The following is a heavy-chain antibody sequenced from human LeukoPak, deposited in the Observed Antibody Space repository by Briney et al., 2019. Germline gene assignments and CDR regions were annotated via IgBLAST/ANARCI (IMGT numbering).Heavy chain of an antibody. CDR1: GFTFSSYA. CDR2: ISGSGGST. D-gene: IGHD4-17*01. CDR3: AKRQRSRTTGEAYYFDY. V-gene: IGHV3-23*01. J-gene: IGHJ4*02. Sequence: GGSMRLSCAASGFTFSSYAMSWVRQAPGKGLEWVSAISGSGGSTYYADSVKGRFTISRDNSKNTLYLQMNSLRAEDTAVYYCAKRQRSRTTGEAYYFDYWGQGTLVTVSS.